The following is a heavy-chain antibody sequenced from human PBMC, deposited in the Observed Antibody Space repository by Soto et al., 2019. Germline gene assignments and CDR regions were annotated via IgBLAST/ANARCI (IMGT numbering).Heavy chain of an antibody. CDR3: ARGEKVVWFSAFDI. Sequence: QVQLVQSGAEEKKPGASVKVSCKASGYTFTSYAMHWVRQAPGQRLEWMGWINAGNGNTKYSQKFQGRVTITRDTSASTAYMELSSLRSEDTAVYYCARGEKVVWFSAFDIWGQGTMVTVSS. CDR1: GYTFTSYA. D-gene: IGHD2-15*01. J-gene: IGHJ3*02. CDR2: INAGNGNT. V-gene: IGHV1-3*05.